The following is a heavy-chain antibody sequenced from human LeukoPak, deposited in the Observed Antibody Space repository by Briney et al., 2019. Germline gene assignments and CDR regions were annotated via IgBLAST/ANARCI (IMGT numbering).Heavy chain of an antibody. J-gene: IGHJ3*02. CDR2: IYYSGST. Sequence: SETLSLTCTVSGGSISSYYWSWIRQPPGKGLEWIGYIYYSGSTNYNPSLKSRVTISVDTSKNQFSLKLSSVTAADTAVYYCARSSRTYYYDSSGYYGDAFDIWGQGTMVTVSS. CDR3: ARSSRTYYYDSSGYYGDAFDI. D-gene: IGHD3-22*01. V-gene: IGHV4-59*01. CDR1: GGSISSYY.